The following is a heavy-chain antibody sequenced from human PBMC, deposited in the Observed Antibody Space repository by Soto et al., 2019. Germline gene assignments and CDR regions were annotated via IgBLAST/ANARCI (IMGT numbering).Heavy chain of an antibody. D-gene: IGHD4-4*01. CDR3: VRGGYSSSWERLDP. V-gene: IGHV3-30-3*01. CDR2: ISHDGVTK. CDR1: GSSFPKYP. Sequence: PGGSLRLSCAASGSSFPKYPMHWVRQTPDKGLEWLAVISHDGVTKNSADSVKGRFSVSRDNSRNRLYLEMNSLRTGDTAMYYCVRGGYSSSWERLDPWGQGTLVTVSS. J-gene: IGHJ5*02.